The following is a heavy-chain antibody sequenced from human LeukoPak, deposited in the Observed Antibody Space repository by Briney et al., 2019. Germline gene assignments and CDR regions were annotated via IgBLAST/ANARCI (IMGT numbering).Heavy chain of an antibody. Sequence: GGSLRLSCAASGFTFDDYTMHWVRQAPGKGLEWVSLISWDGGSTYYADSVKGRFTISRDNSKNSLYLQMNSLRAEDTALYYCAKDQRWLQSDAFDIWGQGTMVTVSS. V-gene: IGHV3-43*01. J-gene: IGHJ3*02. CDR1: GFTFDDYT. CDR3: AKDQRWLQSDAFDI. D-gene: IGHD5-24*01. CDR2: ISWDGGST.